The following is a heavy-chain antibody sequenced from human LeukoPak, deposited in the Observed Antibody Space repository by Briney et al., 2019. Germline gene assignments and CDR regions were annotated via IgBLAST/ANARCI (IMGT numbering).Heavy chain of an antibody. J-gene: IGHJ3*02. CDR2: IIGGGGST. CDR3: AKDAGDYAFDI. Sequence: GGSLRLSCAASGFPFSSHGMSWVRQAPGKGLEWVSGIIGGGGSTYYADSVKGRFTISGDNSRNTLFLQMNSLRAEDTAVYYFAKDAGDYAFDIWGQGTMVTVSS. D-gene: IGHD3-10*01. CDR1: GFPFSSHG. V-gene: IGHV3-23*01.